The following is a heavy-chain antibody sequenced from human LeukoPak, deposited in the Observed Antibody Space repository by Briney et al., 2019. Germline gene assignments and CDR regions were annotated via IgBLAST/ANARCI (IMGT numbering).Heavy chain of an antibody. J-gene: IGHJ4*02. D-gene: IGHD7-27*01. V-gene: IGHV3-23*01. CDR3: AREREDWGLAFDY. CDR2: ISVSGGST. CDR1: GFTLSSYA. Sequence: GGSLRLSCAASGFTLSSYAMSWVRQAPGKGLEWVSAISVSGGSTYYADSVKGRFTISRDNSKNTVYLQMNNLRAEDTAVYYCAREREDWGLAFDYWGQGTLVTVSS.